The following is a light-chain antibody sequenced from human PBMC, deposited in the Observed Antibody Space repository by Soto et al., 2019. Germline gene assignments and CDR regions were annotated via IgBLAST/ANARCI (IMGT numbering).Light chain of an antibody. CDR2: DAS. J-gene: IGKJ1*01. V-gene: IGKV3-20*01. Sequence: DIVMTQSPDSLAVSLGERATINCRSSQSVSSNLAWYQHKPGQAPXXLIWDASSRATGIPARFSGSGSGTDFTLTISRMEPEDFAVYYCQHYDSSRTFGQGTKV. CDR1: QSVSSN. CDR3: QHYDSSRT.